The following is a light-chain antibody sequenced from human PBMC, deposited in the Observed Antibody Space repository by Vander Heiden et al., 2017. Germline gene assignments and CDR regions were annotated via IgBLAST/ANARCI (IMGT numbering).Light chain of an antibody. CDR3: QLSYWDPELT. CDR2: AAS. CDR1: QSISSY. J-gene: IGKJ4*01. Sequence: DIQMTQSPSSLSASVGDRVTITCRASQSISSYLNWYQQKPGKAPKLLIYAASSLQSGVPSRFSGSGYGTDFTLTISSRQPEDFAAYYCQLSYWDPELTFGAGTKVXIK. V-gene: IGKV1-39*01.